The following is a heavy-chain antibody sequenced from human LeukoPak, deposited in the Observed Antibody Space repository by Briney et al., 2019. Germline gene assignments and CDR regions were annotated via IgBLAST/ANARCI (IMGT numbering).Heavy chain of an antibody. J-gene: IGHJ5*02. CDR3: ARGWETIFGVVRRWFDP. Sequence: PSETLSLTCAVYGGSFSGYYWSWIRQPPGKGLEWIGEINHSGSTNYNPSLKSRVTISVDTSKNQFSLKLSSVTAADTAVYYCARGWETIFGVVRRWFDPWGQGTLVTVSS. CDR2: INHSGST. CDR1: GGSFSGYY. V-gene: IGHV4-34*01. D-gene: IGHD3-3*01.